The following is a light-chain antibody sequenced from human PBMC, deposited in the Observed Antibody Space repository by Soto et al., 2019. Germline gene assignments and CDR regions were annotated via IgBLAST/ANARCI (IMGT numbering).Light chain of an antibody. CDR3: QQYGISPWT. Sequence: ETVLTQSPGTLSLSPGERATLSCRASQTIRSNYLAWYRQTPGQAPRLLIYGASNRATGIADRFSGSGSGTDFTLIISRLEPEDFALYYCQQYGISPWTFGQGTKVEI. CDR2: GAS. J-gene: IGKJ1*01. CDR1: QTIRSNY. V-gene: IGKV3-20*01.